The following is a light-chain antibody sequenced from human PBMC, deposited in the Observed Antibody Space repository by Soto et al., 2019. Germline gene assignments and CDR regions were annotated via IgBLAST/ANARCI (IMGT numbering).Light chain of an antibody. V-gene: IGKV1-5*03. J-gene: IGKJ4*01. CDR3: QHYNGYPIT. CDR2: KAS. CDR1: QSISSW. Sequence: DTQMTQSPSTLSASVGDRVTITCRASQSISSWLAWYQQKPGKAPKLLIYKASSLESGVPSRFSGSGSGTEFTLIISRLQPDDFATYYCQHYNGYPITFGGGTKVEIK.